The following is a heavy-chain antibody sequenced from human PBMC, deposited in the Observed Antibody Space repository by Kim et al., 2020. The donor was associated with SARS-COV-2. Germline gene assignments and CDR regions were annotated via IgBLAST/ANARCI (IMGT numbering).Heavy chain of an antibody. Sequence: ASVKVSCKASGYTFTGDYIHWVRQAPGQGLEWMGRINPNSGGTNYAQKFQDRGTMTRDTSVSTAFMELSSLRSDDTAVYYCARGNWDYWYFDLWGRGTLVTVSS. CDR1: GYTFTGDY. CDR2: INPNSGGT. V-gene: IGHV1-2*06. D-gene: IGHD7-27*01. J-gene: IGHJ2*01. CDR3: ARGNWDYWYFDL.